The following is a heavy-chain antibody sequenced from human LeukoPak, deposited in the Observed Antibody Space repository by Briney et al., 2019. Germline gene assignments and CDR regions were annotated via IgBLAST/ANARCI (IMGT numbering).Heavy chain of an antibody. V-gene: IGHV1-8*01. CDR2: MNPNSGNT. D-gene: IGHD3-22*01. J-gene: IGHJ4*02. CDR1: GYTFPSYD. Sequence: ASVKVSCKASGYTFPSYDINWVRQATGQGLEWMGWMNPNSGNTGYAQKFQGRVTMTRNTSISTAYMELSSLRSEDTAVYYCARGRRYYYDSSGYENYYWGQGTLVTVSS. CDR3: ARGRRYYYDSSGYENYY.